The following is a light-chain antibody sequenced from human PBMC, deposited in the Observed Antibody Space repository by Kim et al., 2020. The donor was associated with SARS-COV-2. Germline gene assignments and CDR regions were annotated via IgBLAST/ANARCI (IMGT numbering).Light chain of an antibody. V-gene: IGLV10-54*01. J-gene: IGLJ2*01. CDR2: RTN. Sequence: QTATLTGTGNSNNVGNQGAVWLQQHQGHPPKLLSDRTNGRPSGISERFSASRSGNTASLTITGLQPGDEADYFCSAWDTSLNAAIFGGGTQLTVL. CDR1: SNNVGNQG. CDR3: SAWDTSLNAAI.